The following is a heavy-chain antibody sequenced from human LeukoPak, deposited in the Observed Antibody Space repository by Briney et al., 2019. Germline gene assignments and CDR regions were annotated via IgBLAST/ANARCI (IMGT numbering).Heavy chain of an antibody. Sequence: GGSLRLSCAASGFTFSSYARSWVRQAPGKGLEWVPAISGSGGSTYYADSVKGRFTISRDNSKNTLYLQMNSLRAEDTAVYYCAKDRYQSYYDSSGYYSGHWGQGTLVTVSS. D-gene: IGHD3-22*01. J-gene: IGHJ4*02. CDR2: ISGSGGST. CDR1: GFTFSSYA. V-gene: IGHV3-23*01. CDR3: AKDRYQSYYDSSGYYSGH.